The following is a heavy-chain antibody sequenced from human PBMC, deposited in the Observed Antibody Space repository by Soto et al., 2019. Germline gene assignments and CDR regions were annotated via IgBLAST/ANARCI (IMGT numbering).Heavy chain of an antibody. CDR2: IIPIFGTA. CDR3: ARTPYYDCVWGSYRYSVSDAFDI. V-gene: IGHV1-69*01. J-gene: IGHJ3*02. D-gene: IGHD3-16*02. CDR1: GGTFSSYA. Sequence: QVQLVQSGAEVKKPGSSVKVSCKASGGTFSSYAISWVRQAPGQGLEWMGGIIPIFGTANYAQKFQGRVTIPADESTSTAYMELSSLRSEDTAVYYSARTPYYDCVWGSYRYSVSDAFDIWGQGTMVTVSS.